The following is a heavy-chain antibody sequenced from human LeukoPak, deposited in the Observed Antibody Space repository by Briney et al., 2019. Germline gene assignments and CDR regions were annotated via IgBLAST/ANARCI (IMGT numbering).Heavy chain of an antibody. J-gene: IGHJ4*02. D-gene: IGHD6-19*01. V-gene: IGHV4-38-2*02. CDR2: IYHTGST. CDR3: ARGSHPVTGTLGGYFDP. CDR1: SYSINSNYY. Sequence: SETLSLTCTVSSYSINSNYYWGWIRQSPGKGLEWIGSIYHTGSTYYNPSLKSRVTISLDASNKQFSLRLSSVTAADTAVYYCARGSHPVTGTLGGYFDPWGQGTLVTVSS.